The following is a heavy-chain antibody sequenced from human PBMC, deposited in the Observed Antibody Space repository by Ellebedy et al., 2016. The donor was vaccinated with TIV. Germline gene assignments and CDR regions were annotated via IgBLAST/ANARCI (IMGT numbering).Heavy chain of an antibody. D-gene: IGHD4-11*01. Sequence: GGSLRLXCVGSGFSFSTHGMHWVRQAPGKGLEWVALISSDGNNEYYGDSVKGRFTISRDNSKNTLYLQMNSLRAEDTAIYYCAKFPRDYSTPHYWGQGTLVTVSS. J-gene: IGHJ4*02. CDR3: AKFPRDYSTPHY. V-gene: IGHV3-30*18. CDR2: ISSDGNNE. CDR1: GFSFSTHG.